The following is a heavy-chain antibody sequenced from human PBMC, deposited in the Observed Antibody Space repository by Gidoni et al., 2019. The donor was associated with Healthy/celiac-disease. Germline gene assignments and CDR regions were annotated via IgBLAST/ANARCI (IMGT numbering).Heavy chain of an antibody. CDR2: IFSNDEK. CDR3: ARIRTEVVIDY. J-gene: IGHJ4*02. V-gene: IGHV2-26*01. D-gene: IGHD3-22*01. CDR1: GISLSNARMG. Sequence: QVTLKESGPVPVKPTETLTLTCTVSGISLSNARMGVSWIRQPPGKALEWLAHIFSNDEKSYSTSLKSRLTISKDTSKSQVVLTMTNMDPVDTATYYCARIRTEVVIDYWGQGTLVTVSS.